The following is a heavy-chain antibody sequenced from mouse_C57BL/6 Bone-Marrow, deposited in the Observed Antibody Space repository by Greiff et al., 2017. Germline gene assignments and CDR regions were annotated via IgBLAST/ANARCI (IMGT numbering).Heavy chain of an antibody. J-gene: IGHJ1*03. CDR1: GYTFTSYW. CDR2: IDPSDSYT. D-gene: IGHD5-5*01. V-gene: IGHV1-50*01. CDR3: ARRDYRCSFDF. Sequence: QVQLQQPGAELVKPGASVKLSCKASGYTFTSYWMQWVKQRPGKGLEWIGEIDPSDSYTTYNQKFKGKATSTVDTSSSTAYMQLISLTSEASAVYYCARRDYRCSFDFWGTGTTVTVSS.